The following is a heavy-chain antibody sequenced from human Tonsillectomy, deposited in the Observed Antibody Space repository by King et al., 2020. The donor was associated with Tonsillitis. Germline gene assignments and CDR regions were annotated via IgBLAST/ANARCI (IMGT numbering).Heavy chain of an antibody. CDR1: GYTFTSYY. CDR3: ASFGGAAVAGPLYFDY. CDR2: INPSGGST. Sequence: VQLVESGAEVKNPGASVKVSCKASGYTFTSYYMHWVRQAPGQGLEWMGIINPSGGSTSYAQKFQGRVTMTRDTSTSTVYMELSSLRSEDTAVYYCASFGGAAVAGPLYFDYWGQGTLVTVSS. D-gene: IGHD6-19*01. J-gene: IGHJ4*02. V-gene: IGHV1-46*03.